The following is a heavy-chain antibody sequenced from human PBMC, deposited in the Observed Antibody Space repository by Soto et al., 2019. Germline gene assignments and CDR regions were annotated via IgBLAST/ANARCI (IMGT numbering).Heavy chain of an antibody. Sequence: HPGGSLRLSCAASGFTFSSYAMSWVRQAPGKGLEWVANIKQDGSEKYYVDSVKGRFTISRHNSKNTLYLQMNSLRAEDTAVYYCATSSTRHYYYGMDVWGQGTTVTVSS. D-gene: IGHD2-2*01. CDR2: IKQDGSEK. V-gene: IGHV3-7*03. J-gene: IGHJ6*02. CDR1: GFTFSSYA. CDR3: ATSSTRHYYYGMDV.